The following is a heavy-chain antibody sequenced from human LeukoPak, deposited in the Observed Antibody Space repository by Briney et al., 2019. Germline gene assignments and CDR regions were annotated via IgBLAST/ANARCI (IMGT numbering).Heavy chain of an antibody. J-gene: IGHJ4*02. V-gene: IGHV1-69*04. CDR2: MIPILGIA. CDR3: ARHPYIAVAAYVDY. D-gene: IGHD6-19*01. Sequence: GASVKVTCKASGGTFSSYAISWVRQAPGQGLEWMGRMIPILGIANYAQKFQGRVTITADKSTSTAYMELSSLRSEDTAVYYCARHPYIAVAAYVDYWGQGTLVTVSS. CDR1: GGTFSSYA.